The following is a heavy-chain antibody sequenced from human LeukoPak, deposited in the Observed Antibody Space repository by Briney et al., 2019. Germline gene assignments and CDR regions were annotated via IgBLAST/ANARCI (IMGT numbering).Heavy chain of an antibody. V-gene: IGHV1-69*04. CDR2: IIPIFGIA. Sequence: SVKVSCKASGGTSSSYAISWVRQAPGQRLEWMGRIIPIFGIANYAQKFQGRVTITADKSTSTAYMELSSLRSEDTAVYYCARIPPRVPAATSYYYYGMAVWGQGTTVTVSS. J-gene: IGHJ6*01. D-gene: IGHD2-2*01. CDR1: GGTSSSYA. CDR3: ARIPPRVPAATSYYYYGMAV.